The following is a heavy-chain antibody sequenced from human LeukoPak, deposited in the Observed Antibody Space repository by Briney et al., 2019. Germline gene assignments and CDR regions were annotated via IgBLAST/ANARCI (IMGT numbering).Heavy chain of an antibody. CDR1: GFPFSSYE. V-gene: IGHV3-48*03. CDR3: ARDSVGDLLDY. D-gene: IGHD4-17*01. CDR2: IDSSGITI. J-gene: IGHJ4*02. Sequence: GGSLRLSCEGSGFPFSSYEMNWLRQAPGKGLEWVSHIDSSGITIYYADSVKGRFTISRDNAKNSIYLQMDSLRVEDTAIYYCARDSVGDLLDYWGQGTPVTASS.